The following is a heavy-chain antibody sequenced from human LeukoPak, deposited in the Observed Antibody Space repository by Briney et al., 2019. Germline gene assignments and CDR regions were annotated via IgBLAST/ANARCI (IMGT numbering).Heavy chain of an antibody. D-gene: IGHD6-19*01. J-gene: IGHJ4*02. V-gene: IGHV3-23*01. Sequence: GGTLRLSCAASGFTFSSYGMSWVRQAPGKGLEWVSAISGSGGSTYYADSVKGRFTISRDNSKNTLYLQMNSLRTEDTALYYCAKGIGLAVAGTSWDYWGQGTLVTVSS. CDR3: AKGIGLAVAGTSWDY. CDR2: ISGSGGST. CDR1: GFTFSSYG.